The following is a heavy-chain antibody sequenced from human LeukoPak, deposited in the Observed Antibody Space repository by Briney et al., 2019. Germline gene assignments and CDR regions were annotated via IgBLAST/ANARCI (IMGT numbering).Heavy chain of an antibody. D-gene: IGHD3-22*01. CDR1: GGSISSYY. Sequence: SETLSLTCTVSGGSISSYYWSWIRQPAGKGLEWIGRIYTSGSTNYNPSLKSRVAMSVDTSKNQFSLKLSSVTAADTAVYYCARDRHDSSGYYRFDYWGQGTLVTVSS. J-gene: IGHJ4*02. V-gene: IGHV4-4*07. CDR2: IYTSGST. CDR3: ARDRHDSSGYYRFDY.